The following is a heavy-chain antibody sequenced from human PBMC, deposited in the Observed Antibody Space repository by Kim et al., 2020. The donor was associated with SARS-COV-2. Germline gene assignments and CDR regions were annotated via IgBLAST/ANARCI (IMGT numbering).Heavy chain of an antibody. Sequence: ASVKVSCKASGYTFTSNGVIWVRQAPGQGLEWMGWINTNTGYPTYAQGLTGRFVFSLDTSVSTAYLQISNLKAEDTAVYYCARLMAITVPGIKRNNWFDPWGQGTLVTVSS. CDR2: INTNTGYP. CDR3: ARLMAITVPGIKRNNWFDP. V-gene: IGHV7-4-1*02. J-gene: IGHJ5*02. CDR1: GYTFTSNG. D-gene: IGHD2-2*01.